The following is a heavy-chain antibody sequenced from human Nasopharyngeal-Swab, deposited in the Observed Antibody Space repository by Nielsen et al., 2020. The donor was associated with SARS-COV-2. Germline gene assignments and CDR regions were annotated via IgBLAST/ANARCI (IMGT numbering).Heavy chain of an antibody. Sequence: SETLSLTCTVSGGSISSGGCYWSWIRQHPGKGLERIGYIYYSGSTYYNPSLKSRVTISVDTSKNHFSLKLSSVTAADTAVYYCARACITMILVVDAFDIWDQGTMVTVSS. J-gene: IGHJ3*02. CDR1: GGSISSGGCY. CDR2: IYYSGST. D-gene: IGHD3-22*01. V-gene: IGHV4-31*03. CDR3: ARACITMILVVDAFDI.